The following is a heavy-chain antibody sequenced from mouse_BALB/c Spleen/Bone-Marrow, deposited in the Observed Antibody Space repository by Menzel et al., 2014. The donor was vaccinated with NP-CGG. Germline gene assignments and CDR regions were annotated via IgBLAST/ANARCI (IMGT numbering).Heavy chain of an antibody. J-gene: IGHJ2*01. V-gene: IGHV1-9*01. CDR3: TRRGFDF. Sequence: QVQLKQSGAELMKPGASVKISCKATGFTFSDNWIEWVKQRPGHGLEWIGEILPGSGTTNYNEKFKGKATFTADTSSNTAYLQLSSLTSEDTAVYYCTRRGFDFWGQGTTLTVSS. CDR1: GFTFSDNW. CDR2: ILPGSGTT.